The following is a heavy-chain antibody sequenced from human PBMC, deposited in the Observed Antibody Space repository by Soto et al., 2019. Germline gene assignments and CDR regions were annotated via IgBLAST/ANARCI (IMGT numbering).Heavy chain of an antibody. D-gene: IGHD2-8*02. V-gene: IGHV3-9*01. CDR3: AKGPGLVASSGSPDS. CDR2: ISWNSASI. CDR1: GFTFDDFD. Sequence: EVQLVESGGGLVQPGRSLRLSCAASGFTFDDFDMHWVRQPPGKGLEWVSGISWNSASIVYADSVKGRFTISRDNAKNSLYLQLDSLGVEDTAFYYCAKGPGLVASSGSPDSWGQGTLVSVSS. J-gene: IGHJ4*02.